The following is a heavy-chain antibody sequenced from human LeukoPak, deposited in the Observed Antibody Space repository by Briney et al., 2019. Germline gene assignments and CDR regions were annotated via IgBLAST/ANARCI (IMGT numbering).Heavy chain of an antibody. D-gene: IGHD3-3*02. Sequence: ASVKVSCKASVYTFTSYGISWVRQAPGQGLEWMGWISAYNGNTNYAQKLQGRVTMTTGTSTSTAYMELRSLRAHGTAVYYCAITWQTICDYWGQGTLVTVSS. CDR2: ISAYNGNT. CDR1: VYTFTSYG. J-gene: IGHJ4*02. V-gene: IGHV1-18*01. CDR3: AITWQTICDY.